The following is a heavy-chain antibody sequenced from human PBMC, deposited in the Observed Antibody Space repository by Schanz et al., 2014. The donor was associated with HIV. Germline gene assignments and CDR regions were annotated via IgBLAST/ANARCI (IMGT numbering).Heavy chain of an antibody. CDR3: AREKTTLNWFDP. Sequence: QVQLVQSGAEMKKPGASVKVSCKTSGYTFTGYFMHWVRQAPGQGLEWMGWINPNSGGTNYAQKFQGRVTMTTDTSTSTAYMDLRSLRSDDTAVYYCAREKTTLNWFDPWGQGTLVTVSS. V-gene: IGHV1-2*02. CDR2: INPNSGGT. CDR1: GYTFTGYF. J-gene: IGHJ5*02.